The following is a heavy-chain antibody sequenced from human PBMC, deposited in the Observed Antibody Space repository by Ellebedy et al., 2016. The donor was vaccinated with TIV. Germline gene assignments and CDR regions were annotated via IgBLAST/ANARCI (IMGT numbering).Heavy chain of an antibody. V-gene: IGHV4-34*01. CDR3: ARGDIAEEGWSWYFDP. D-gene: IGHD2-15*01. CDR1: GGSFRGYY. J-gene: IGHJ2*01. Sequence: MPSETLSLTCAVYGGSFRGYYWSRIRQPPGKGLEWIGEINHRGSTNYNPSLKSRVSASVDTSKNQFSLKLSSVTVADTAVYYCARGDIAEEGWSWYFDPWGRGTLVTVSS. CDR2: INHRGST.